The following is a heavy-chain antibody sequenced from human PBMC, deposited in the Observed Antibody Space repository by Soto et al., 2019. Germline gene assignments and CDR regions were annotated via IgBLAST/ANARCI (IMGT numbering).Heavy chain of an antibody. CDR1: GYTFTSYG. V-gene: IGHV1-18*04. D-gene: IGHD4-17*01. Sequence: QVPLVQSGAEVKKPGASVKVSCKASGYTFTSYGISWVRQAPGQGLEWMGWISAYNGNTNYAQKLQGRVTMTTDTSTSTAYMELRSLRSDDTAVYYCASGSNTVTTDDYYYYYGMDVWGQGTTVTVSS. CDR3: ASGSNTVTTDDYYYYYGMDV. CDR2: ISAYNGNT. J-gene: IGHJ6*02.